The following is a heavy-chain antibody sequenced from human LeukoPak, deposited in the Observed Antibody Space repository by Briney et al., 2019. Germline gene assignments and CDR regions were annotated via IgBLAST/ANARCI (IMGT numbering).Heavy chain of an antibody. CDR1: GFTFSTYT. J-gene: IGHJ5*01. CDR2: INHRGRS. D-gene: IGHD3-16*01. V-gene: IGHV4-34*01. Sequence: GSLRLSCAASGFTFSTYTMNWIRQPPGKGLEWIREINHRGRSTYNPSLKSRVTISVDTSKNQFSLRLNSVTAADTAVYKCARARIKRFGDFFTVPTIFDSWGQGTLVTVSS. CDR3: ARARIKRFGDFFTVPTIFDS.